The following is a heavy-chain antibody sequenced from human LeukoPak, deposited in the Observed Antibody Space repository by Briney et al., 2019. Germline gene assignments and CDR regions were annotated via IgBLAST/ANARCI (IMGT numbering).Heavy chain of an antibody. CDR3: AREYDYGGNRPGCFQH. CDR2: ITGSGDTI. D-gene: IGHD4-23*01. Sequence: GGSLRLSCSASGFTFSSYEMNWVRQAPGKGLEWISYITGSGDTIYYADSVKGRFTISRDNAKNSLYLQMNSLRAEDTAVYYCAREYDYGGNRPGCFQHWGQGTLVTVSS. J-gene: IGHJ1*01. CDR1: GFTFSSYE. V-gene: IGHV3-48*03.